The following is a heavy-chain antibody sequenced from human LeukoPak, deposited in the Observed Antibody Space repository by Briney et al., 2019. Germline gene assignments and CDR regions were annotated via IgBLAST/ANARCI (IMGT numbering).Heavy chain of an antibody. V-gene: IGHV5-51*01. CDR1: GYSFTHSW. D-gene: IGHD6-25*01. Sequence: GGSLKISCQASGYSFTHSWIAWVRQVPGKGLEWMGLVYPGDPDIRYNPSFQGQVTISADTSIDTAYLYWTSLKASDTAIYYCARLGIAAGDYWGQGTLVTVST. CDR3: ARLGIAAGDY. CDR2: VYPGDPDI. J-gene: IGHJ4*02.